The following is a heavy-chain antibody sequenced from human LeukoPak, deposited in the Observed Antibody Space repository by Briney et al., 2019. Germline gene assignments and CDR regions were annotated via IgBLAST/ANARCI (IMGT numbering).Heavy chain of an antibody. D-gene: IGHD2-21*02. Sequence: GRSLRLSCAASGFTFDDFAMHWVRQAPGKGLEWVSGISWNSGSIGYADSVKGRFTISRDNAKNSLYLQMNSLRAEDTALYYCAKDGAYCGGDCSGGNWFDPWGQGTLVTVSS. CDR3: AKDGAYCGGDCSGGNWFDP. CDR2: ISWNSGSI. V-gene: IGHV3-9*01. J-gene: IGHJ5*02. CDR1: GFTFDDFA.